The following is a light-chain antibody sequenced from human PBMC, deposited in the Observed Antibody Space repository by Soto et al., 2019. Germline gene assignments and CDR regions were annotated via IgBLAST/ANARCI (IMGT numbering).Light chain of an antibody. CDR3: QQYGSSPKT. V-gene: IGKV3-20*01. Sequence: EKVMTQSPSTLSVSPGERATLSCRASQSVSPYLAWYQQNPGQAPRLLIYAASTRATGVPDRFSGSGSGTDFTLTISRLEPEDFAVYYCQQYGSSPKTFGQGTKVDIK. CDR1: QSVSPY. CDR2: AAS. J-gene: IGKJ1*01.